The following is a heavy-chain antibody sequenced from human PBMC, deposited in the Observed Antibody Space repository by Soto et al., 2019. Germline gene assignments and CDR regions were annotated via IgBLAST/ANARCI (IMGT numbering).Heavy chain of an antibody. V-gene: IGHV3-30*18. CDR3: AKRYSGYELTVLDY. CDR1: GFTFSSYG. CDR2: ISYDGSNK. J-gene: IGHJ4*02. Sequence: QVQLVESGGGVVQPGRSLRLSCAASGFTFSSYGMHWVRQAPGKGLEWVAVISYDGSNKYYADSVKGRFTISRDNSKNTLYLQMNSLRAEDTAVYYCAKRYSGYELTVLDYWGQGTLVTVSS. D-gene: IGHD5-12*01.